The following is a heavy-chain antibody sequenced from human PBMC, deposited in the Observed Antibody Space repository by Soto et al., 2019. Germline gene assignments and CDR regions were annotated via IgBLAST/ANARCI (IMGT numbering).Heavy chain of an antibody. V-gene: IGHV3-74*01. Sequence: LRLSCAASGFTFSNYWIHWVRQVPGEGPVWVSTINNDGSRTWYADSVRGRIAMSRDNARNLVYLQMNSLRAEDTAVYYCGTTFEYWGQGALVTVSS. CDR1: GFTFSNYW. CDR2: INNDGSRT. CDR3: GTTFEY. D-gene: IGHD1-26*01. J-gene: IGHJ4*02.